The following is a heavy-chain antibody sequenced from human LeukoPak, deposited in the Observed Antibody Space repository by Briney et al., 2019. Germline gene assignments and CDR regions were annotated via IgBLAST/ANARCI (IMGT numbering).Heavy chain of an antibody. J-gene: IGHJ3*02. V-gene: IGHV4-59*11. CDR2: ISYIGST. Sequence: SETQSLTCAVSADSFSSHYWTWIRQSPGKGLEWIGYISYIGSTNYNPSLKSRVTISIDTSKNQFSLKLRSVTAADTAVYYCARDQVTVTKGFDIWGQGTMVSVSS. CDR1: ADSFSSHY. CDR3: ARDQVTVTKGFDI. D-gene: IGHD4-17*01.